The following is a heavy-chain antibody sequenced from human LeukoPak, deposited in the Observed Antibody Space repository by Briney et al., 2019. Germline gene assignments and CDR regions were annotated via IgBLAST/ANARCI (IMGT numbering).Heavy chain of an antibody. V-gene: IGHV3-48*04. CDR2: ISSSGSTI. CDR1: GFTFSSYA. Sequence: GGSLRLSCAASGFTFSSYAMNWVRQAPGKGVEWVSYISSSGSTIYYADSVKGRFTISRDNAKNSLYLQMNSLRAEDTAVYYCAKALFGEMATTFDYWGQGTLVTVSS. D-gene: IGHD5-24*01. J-gene: IGHJ4*02. CDR3: AKALFGEMATTFDY.